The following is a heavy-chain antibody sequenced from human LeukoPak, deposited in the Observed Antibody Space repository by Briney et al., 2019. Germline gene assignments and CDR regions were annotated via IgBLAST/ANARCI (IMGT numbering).Heavy chain of an antibody. V-gene: IGHV3-7*01. CDR3: ARDRGGMVRGVNNWFDP. D-gene: IGHD3-10*01. CDR1: GFTFSSYW. Sequence: GGSLRLSCAASGFTFSSYWMSWVRQAPGKGLEWVANIKQDGSEKYYVDSVKGRFTISRDNAKNSLYLQMNSLRAEDTAVYYCARDRGGMVRGVNNWFDPWGQGTLVTVSP. CDR2: IKQDGSEK. J-gene: IGHJ5*02.